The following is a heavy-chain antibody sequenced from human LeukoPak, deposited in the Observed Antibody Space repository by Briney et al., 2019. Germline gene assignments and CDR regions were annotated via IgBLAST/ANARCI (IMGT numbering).Heavy chain of an antibody. CDR1: GFTFSDYY. J-gene: IGHJ3*02. CDR2: TRDKANSYTT. D-gene: IGHD1-1*01. V-gene: IGHV3-72*01. CDR3: VRAGSFHAFDI. Sequence: GGFLRLSCATSGFTFSDYYMDWVRQAPGKGLEWVGRTRDKANSYTTEYAASVKGRFTISRDDSKNSLHLRINSLKTEDTAVYCCVRAGSFHAFDIWGQGTMVTVSS.